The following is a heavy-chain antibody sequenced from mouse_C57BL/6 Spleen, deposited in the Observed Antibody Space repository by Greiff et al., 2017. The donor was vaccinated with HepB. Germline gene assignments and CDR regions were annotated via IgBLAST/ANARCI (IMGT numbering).Heavy chain of an antibody. Sequence: EVKLMESGEGLVKPGGSLKLSCAASGFTFSSYAMSWVRQKPEKRLEWVAYNSSGGDYIYYADTVKGRSTITRDNARNTLYLQMSSLKSEDTAMYYCARDPGYCAMDYWGQGTTVTVSS. CDR3: ARDPGYCAMDY. CDR1: GFTFSSYA. CDR2: NSSGGDYI. V-gene: IGHV5S21*01. J-gene: IGHJ4*01.